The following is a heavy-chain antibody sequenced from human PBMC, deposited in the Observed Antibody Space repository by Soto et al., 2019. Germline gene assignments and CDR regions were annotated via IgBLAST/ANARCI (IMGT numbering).Heavy chain of an antibody. J-gene: IGHJ6*02. CDR2: IKKDGSEK. CDR3: ARDACSGTSCYSDYYSYGMDV. D-gene: IGHD2-2*02. V-gene: IGHV3-7*01. Sequence: PGGSLRLSCEASGFILSNYWMNWVRQAPGKGLEWLANIKKDGSEKYYVDSAKGRFTISRDNAKNSLYLQMNSLRAEDTAVYFCARDACSGTSCYSDYYSYGMDVWGQGTTFTVSS. CDR1: GFILSNYW.